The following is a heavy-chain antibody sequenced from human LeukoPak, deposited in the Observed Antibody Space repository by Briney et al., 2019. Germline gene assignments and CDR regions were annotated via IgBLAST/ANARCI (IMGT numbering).Heavy chain of an antibody. CDR2: IHYSGST. D-gene: IGHD4-17*01. J-gene: IGHJ4*02. V-gene: IGHV4-59*08. CDR1: GGSISTYY. Sequence: SETLSLTCTVSGGSISTYYWNWIRQPPGMGLEWIGFIHYSGSTNYNPSLKSRVTTSVDTSKNQFSLKLSSVTAADTAVYYCARSPPLYGDYAQYYFDYWGQGTLVTVSS. CDR3: ARSPPLYGDYAQYYFDY.